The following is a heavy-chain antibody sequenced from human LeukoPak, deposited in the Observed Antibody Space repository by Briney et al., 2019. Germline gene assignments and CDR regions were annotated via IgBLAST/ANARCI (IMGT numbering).Heavy chain of an antibody. Sequence: SETLSLTCTVSGGSISSYYWSWIRQPPGKGLEWIGYIYYSGSTNYNPSLKSRVTISVDTSKNQFSLKLSSVTAADTAVYYCARDLHDYGDYGRLFDLWGRGTLVTVSS. CDR1: GGSISSYY. CDR3: ARDLHDYGDYGRLFDL. CDR2: IYYSGST. J-gene: IGHJ2*01. D-gene: IGHD4-17*01. V-gene: IGHV4-59*12.